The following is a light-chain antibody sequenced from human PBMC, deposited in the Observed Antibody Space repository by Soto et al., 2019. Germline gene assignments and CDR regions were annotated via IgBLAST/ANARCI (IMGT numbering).Light chain of an antibody. Sequence: QLVLTQSPSASASLGASVKLTCTLSSGHSNYAIAWHQQQSEKGPRYLMNLNSDGSHSKGDGIPDRFSGTSSGAERYLTISRLQSEDEADYYCQTWGSGIVVFGGGTQLTVL. CDR1: SGHSNYA. CDR3: QTWGSGIVV. CDR2: LNSDGSH. V-gene: IGLV4-69*01. J-gene: IGLJ2*01.